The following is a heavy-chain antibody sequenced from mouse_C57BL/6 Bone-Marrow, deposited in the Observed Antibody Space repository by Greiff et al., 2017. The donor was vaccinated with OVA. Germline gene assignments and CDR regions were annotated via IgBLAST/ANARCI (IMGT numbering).Heavy chain of an antibody. Sequence: EVKLMESGGGLVQPGESLKLSCESNEYEFPSHDMSWVRKTPETRLELVAAINSDGGSTYYPDTMERRFIISRDNTKKTLYLQMSSLRSEDTALYYCARPSIVTTSRRFASWGQGTLVTVSA. CDR2: INSDGGST. CDR3: ARPSIVTTSRRFAS. CDR1: EYEFPSHD. V-gene: IGHV5-2*01. D-gene: IGHD2-5*01. J-gene: IGHJ3*01.